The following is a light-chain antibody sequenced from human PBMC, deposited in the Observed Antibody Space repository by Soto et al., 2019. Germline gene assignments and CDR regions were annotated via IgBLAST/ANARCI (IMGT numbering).Light chain of an antibody. CDR1: QSVSSPY. J-gene: IGKJ2*01. V-gene: IGKV3-20*01. CDR3: QRYDISPFP. CDR2: GAS. Sequence: EIVLTQSPGTLSLSPGERATLSCRASQSVSSPYLAWYQQKPGQAPRLLIYGASSRATGIPDRFSGSGSGTDFTLTISRLGPEDFAVYYCQRYDISPFPFGQGTKLEIK.